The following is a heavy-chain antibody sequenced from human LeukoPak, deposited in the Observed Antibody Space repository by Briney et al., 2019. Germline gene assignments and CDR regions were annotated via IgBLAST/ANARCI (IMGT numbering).Heavy chain of an antibody. D-gene: IGHD6-19*01. CDR2: IYNGGST. J-gene: IGHJ4*02. CDR3: ARASRWLAFDD. V-gene: IGHV3-66*01. CDR1: GFTFSSYA. Sequence: PGGSLRLSCTASGFTFSSYAMNWVRQAPGKGLEWVSVIYNGGSTKYGDSVKDRSTISRDNSKNTLHLQMNSLRAEDTALYYCARASRWLAFDDWGQGALVTVSA.